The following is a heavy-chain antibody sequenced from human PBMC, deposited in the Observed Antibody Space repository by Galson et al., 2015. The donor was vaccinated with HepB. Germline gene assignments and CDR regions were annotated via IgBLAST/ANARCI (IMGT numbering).Heavy chain of an antibody. CDR3: ARELVFAPDLDY. D-gene: IGHD1-14*01. J-gene: IGHJ4*02. Sequence: QSGAEVKKPGESLRTSCKGSGYSFTSYWISWVRQMPGKGLEWMGRIDPSDSYTNYSPSFQGHVTISADKSISTAYLQWSSLKASDTAMYYCARELVFAPDLDYWGQGTLVTVSS. CDR2: IDPSDSYT. CDR1: GYSFTSYW. V-gene: IGHV5-10-1*01.